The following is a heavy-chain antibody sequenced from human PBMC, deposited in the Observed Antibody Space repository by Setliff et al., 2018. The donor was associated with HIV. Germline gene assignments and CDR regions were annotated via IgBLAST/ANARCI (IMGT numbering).Heavy chain of an antibody. CDR3: VRTLSTMVKTDGYYDYYYMDV. D-gene: IGHD3-10*01. Sequence: KPSETLSLTCAVSGNSIGSGYYWGWIRQPPGKGLEWIASIYYNGNIYYNPSLKSRVTITMDTSKNQFSLKLSSVTAADTAVYSCVRTLSTMVKTDGYYDYYYMDVWGKGTTVTSP. J-gene: IGHJ6*03. CDR1: GNSIGSGYY. CDR2: IYYNGNI. V-gene: IGHV4-38-2*01.